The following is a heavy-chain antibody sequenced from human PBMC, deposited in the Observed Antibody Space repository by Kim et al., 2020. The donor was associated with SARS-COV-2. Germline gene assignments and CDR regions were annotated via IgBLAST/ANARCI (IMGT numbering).Heavy chain of an antibody. Sequence: GESLKISCKGSGYSFTSYWISWVRQMPGKGLEWMGRIDPSDSYTNYSPSFQGHVTISADKSISTAYLQWSSLKASDTAMYYCARPDEEATFFDLWGRGTLVTVSS. CDR2: IDPSDSYT. V-gene: IGHV5-10-1*01. CDR1: GYSFTSYW. J-gene: IGHJ2*01. CDR3: ARPDEEATFFDL. D-gene: IGHD1-26*01.